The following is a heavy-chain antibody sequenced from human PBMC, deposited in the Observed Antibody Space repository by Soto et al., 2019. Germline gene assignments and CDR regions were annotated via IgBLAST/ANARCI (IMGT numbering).Heavy chain of an antibody. J-gene: IGHJ4*02. V-gene: IGHV3-23*01. Sequence: VWSLGLSCASYGFTFSSSAMVWVRHAPGKGLEWVSAISGSGGSTYYADSVKGRFTISRDNSKNTLYLQMNSLRAEDTAVYYCAKRGITGISYYFDYWGQGTLVTVSS. CDR2: ISGSGGST. CDR3: AKRGITGISYYFDY. D-gene: IGHD1-20*01. CDR1: GFTFSSSA.